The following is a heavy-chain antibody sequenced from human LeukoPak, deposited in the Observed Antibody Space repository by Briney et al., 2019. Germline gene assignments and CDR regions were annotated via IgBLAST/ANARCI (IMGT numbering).Heavy chain of an antibody. CDR1: GFTFSSYS. CDR3: ARESATLVRGVITRQYYFDD. Sequence: GGSLRLSCAASGFTFSSYSMNWVRQAPGKGLEWVSYISSSSSTIYYADSMKGRFTISRDNAKNSLYLHMNSLRDEDTAAYYCARESATLVRGVITRQYYFDDWGQGTLVTVSS. CDR2: ISSSSSTI. V-gene: IGHV3-48*02. D-gene: IGHD3-10*01. J-gene: IGHJ4*02.